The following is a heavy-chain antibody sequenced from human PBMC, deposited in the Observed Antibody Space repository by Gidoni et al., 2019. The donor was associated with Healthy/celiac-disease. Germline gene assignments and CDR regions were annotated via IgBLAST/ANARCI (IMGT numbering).Heavy chain of an antibody. D-gene: IGHD2-2*01. CDR1: VGTFISYA. Sequence: QVQLVQSGAEVKNPGSSVKVSCKASVGTFISYAISWVRLAPGQGIEWMGGIIPISGTANYAQKFEGRATITADESTSTADMELSSLRSEETAVYYCASRFPTSIVVVPAAMPGDYYYYYGMDVWGQGTTVTVSS. J-gene: IGHJ6*02. CDR2: IIPISGTA. CDR3: ASRFPTSIVVVPAAMPGDYYYYYGMDV. V-gene: IGHV1-69*01.